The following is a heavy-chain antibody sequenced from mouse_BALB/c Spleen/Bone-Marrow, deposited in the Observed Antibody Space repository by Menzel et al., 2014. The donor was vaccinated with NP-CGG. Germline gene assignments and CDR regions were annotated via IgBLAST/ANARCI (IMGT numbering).Heavy chain of an antibody. V-gene: IGHV1-4*01. D-gene: IGHD2-5*01. Sequence: QVQLQQSGAELARPGASVKMSCKASGYTFTSYTMHWVKQRPGQGLEWIGYINPSSGYTNYNQKFKDKATLTADKSSSTACRQLNSLTSDESAVYDCARESRYCSNDYWGQGTPLTVSS. J-gene: IGHJ2*01. CDR3: ARESRYCSNDY. CDR1: GYTFTSYT. CDR2: INPSSGYT.